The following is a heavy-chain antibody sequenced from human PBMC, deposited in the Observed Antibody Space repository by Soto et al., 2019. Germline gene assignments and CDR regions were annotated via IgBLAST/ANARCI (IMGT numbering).Heavy chain of an antibody. D-gene: IGHD1-1*01. CDR2: INPSGGRT. Sequence: GASVKVSCKASGNSFTTYYMHWVRQAPGQGLEWMGIINPSGGRTTYAQKSQGRVTMTRDTSKNQFSLKLSSVTAADTAVYYCARDYNTVLDYWGQGTLVTVSS. J-gene: IGHJ4*02. CDR3: ARDYNTVLDY. CDR1: GNSFTTYY. V-gene: IGHV1-46*01.